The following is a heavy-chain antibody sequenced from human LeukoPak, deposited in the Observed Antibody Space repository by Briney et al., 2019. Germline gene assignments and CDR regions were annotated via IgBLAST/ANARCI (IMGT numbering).Heavy chain of an antibody. V-gene: IGHV4-59*01. D-gene: IGHD3-10*01. Sequence: SETLSLTCTVSGGSISSYYWSWIRQPPGKGLEWIGYIYCSGSTNYNPSLKSRVTISVDTSKNQFSLKLSSVTAADTAVYYCASVDYYGSGSYLSWGQGTLVTVSS. CDR2: IYCSGST. J-gene: IGHJ4*02. CDR1: GGSISSYY. CDR3: ASVDYYGSGSYLS.